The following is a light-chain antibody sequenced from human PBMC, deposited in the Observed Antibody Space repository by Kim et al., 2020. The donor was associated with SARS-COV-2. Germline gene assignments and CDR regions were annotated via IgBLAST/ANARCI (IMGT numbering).Light chain of an antibody. J-gene: IGKJ1*01. Sequence: PGKRAPLSCRARQSVSSYIAWYQHKPGQPPRLLIYDASKRATDIPARFSGSGFGTDFTLTISSLEPEDSAIYYCQQRNNWATFGQGTRVEIK. CDR2: DAS. CDR3: QQRNNWAT. V-gene: IGKV3-11*01. CDR1: QSVSSY.